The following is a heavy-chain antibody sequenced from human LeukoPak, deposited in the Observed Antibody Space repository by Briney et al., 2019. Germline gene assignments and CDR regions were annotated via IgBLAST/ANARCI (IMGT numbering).Heavy chain of an antibody. J-gene: IGHJ4*02. D-gene: IGHD3-10*01. CDR1: GFTFSSYG. CDR3: TTSYYGSGSYYFDN. Sequence: GGSLRLSCAASGFTFSSYGMHWVRQAPGKGLEWVGRIRSETDGGTADYAAPVKGRFTISRDNSKNMLYLQMNSLKTEDTAMYYCTTSYYGSGSYYFDNWGQGTLVTVSS. CDR2: IRSETDGGTA. V-gene: IGHV3-15*01.